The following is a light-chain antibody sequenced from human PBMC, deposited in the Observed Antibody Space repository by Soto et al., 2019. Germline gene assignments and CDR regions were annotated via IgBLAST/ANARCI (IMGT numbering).Light chain of an antibody. Sequence: EIVLTQSPGTLSLSPGERATLSCRASQSVTSNYLAWYQQKPGQAPRLLINGASSRVAGIPDRFSGSGSGTDFTLTISRLEPEDFAVYYCQQYGTSLPYSFGPGTKVDIK. J-gene: IGKJ3*01. CDR1: QSVTSNY. CDR2: GAS. CDR3: QQYGTSLPYS. V-gene: IGKV3-20*01.